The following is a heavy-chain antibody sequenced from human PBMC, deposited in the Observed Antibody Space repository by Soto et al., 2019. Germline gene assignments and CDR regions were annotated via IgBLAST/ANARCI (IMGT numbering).Heavy chain of an antibody. J-gene: IGHJ4*02. V-gene: IGHV4-31*03. D-gene: IGHD3-16*01. CDR3: ARDVARGGNFDY. Sequence: QVQLQESGPGLVKPSQTLSLTCTVSGGSISSGGYYWSWIRQHPGKGLEWIGYIYYSGSTYYNPSLKSRVTIPVEPSKNQFSRKLSSVTAADTAVYYCARDVARGGNFDYWGQGTLVTVSS. CDR1: GGSISSGGYY. CDR2: IYYSGST.